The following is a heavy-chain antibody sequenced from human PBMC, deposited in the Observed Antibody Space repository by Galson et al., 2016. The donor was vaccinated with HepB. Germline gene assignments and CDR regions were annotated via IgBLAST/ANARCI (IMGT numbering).Heavy chain of an antibody. D-gene: IGHD3-22*01. CDR1: GFTFRNYA. CDR3: AREEPYYYDSSGYPEY. J-gene: IGHJ4*02. Sequence: SLRLSCAASGFTFRNYAMHWVRQAPGKGLEWVAVIWYDGSNKYYADSVKGRFTISRDNSKNTLYLQMNSLRAEDTAVYYCAREEPYYYDSSGYPEYWGQGTLVTVSS. V-gene: IGHV3-33*08. CDR2: IWYDGSNK.